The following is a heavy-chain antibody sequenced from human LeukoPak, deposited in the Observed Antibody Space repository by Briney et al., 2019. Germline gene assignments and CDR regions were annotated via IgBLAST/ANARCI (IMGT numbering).Heavy chain of an antibody. CDR1: GFTFSSYE. CDR2: ISSSGSTI. Sequence: GGSLRLSCAASGFTFSSYEMDWVRQAPGKGLEWVSYISSSGSTIYYADSVKGRFTISRDNAKNSLYLQMNSLRAEDTAVYYCARGTPGYSYYYYYMDVWGKGTTVTISS. CDR3: ARGTPGYSYYYYYMDV. V-gene: IGHV3-48*03. D-gene: IGHD3-9*01. J-gene: IGHJ6*03.